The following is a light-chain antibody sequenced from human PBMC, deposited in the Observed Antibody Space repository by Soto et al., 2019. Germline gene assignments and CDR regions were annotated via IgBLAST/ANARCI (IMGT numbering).Light chain of an antibody. CDR2: SAS. Sequence: DIQMTHSPYSLSASVGDSVTITCRASQNIRTYLTWYQQKPGRAPKLLIHSASALPSGVPSRFSGSGSGTEFTLTMSGLQPEDFATYYCQQGHSTPYTFGQGTKVDIK. V-gene: IGKV1-39*01. CDR3: QQGHSTPYT. CDR1: QNIRTY. J-gene: IGKJ2*01.